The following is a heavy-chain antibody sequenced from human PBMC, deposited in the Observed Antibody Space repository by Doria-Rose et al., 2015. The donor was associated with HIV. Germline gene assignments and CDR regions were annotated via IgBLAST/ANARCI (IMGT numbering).Heavy chain of an antibody. CDR3: ARIKSSRWYHKYYFDF. V-gene: IGHV2-26*01. Sequence: QVTLKESGPVLVKPTETLTLTCTVSGVSLSSPGMGVSWIRQPPGKALEWPANIFSDDERSYNTSLKSRLTISRGTSKSQVVLTRTDMDPVDTATYYCARIKSSRWYHKYYFDFWGQGTLVIVSA. D-gene: IGHD6-13*01. CDR2: IFSDDER. CDR1: GVSLSSPGMG. J-gene: IGHJ4*02.